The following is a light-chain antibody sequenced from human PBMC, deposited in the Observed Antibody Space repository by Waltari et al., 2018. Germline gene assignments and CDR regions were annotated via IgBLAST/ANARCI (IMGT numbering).Light chain of an antibody. J-gene: IGKJ1*01. CDR1: RSVYIY. Sequence: EILLTQSPATLSLNPGDTATLSCRASRSVYIYLAWYQQRPGQAPRLLLSDASTRATGTPARFRGGGSWNDFTLTLSSLEPEDFAVYYCPQRNNWPSTFGQGTTV. CDR3: PQRNNWPST. CDR2: DAS. V-gene: IGKV3-11*01.